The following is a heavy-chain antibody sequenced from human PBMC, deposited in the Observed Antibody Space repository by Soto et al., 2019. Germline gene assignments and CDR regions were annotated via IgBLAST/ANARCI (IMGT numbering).Heavy chain of an antibody. D-gene: IGHD1-26*01. CDR3: ASSYSAIY. J-gene: IGHJ4*02. CDR2: INSDGSST. CDR1: GFPLRNSW. Sequence: GGSLGLSCVASGFPLRNSWMNWVRQDPGKGLLWVSRINSDGSSTNYADSVKGRFTISRDNAKNTLYLQMNSLGAEDTAVYYCASSYSAIYWGQGTLVTVSS. V-gene: IGHV3-74*01.